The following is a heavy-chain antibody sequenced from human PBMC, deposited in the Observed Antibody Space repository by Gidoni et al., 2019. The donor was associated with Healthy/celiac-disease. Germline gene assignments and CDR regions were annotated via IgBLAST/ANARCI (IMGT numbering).Heavy chain of an antibody. CDR3: ARETPTGYYYYGMDV. V-gene: IGHV3-7*01. J-gene: IGHJ6*02. Sequence: EVQLVESGGGLVQPGGSLRLSCAASGFTFSSYWMSWVRQAPGKGLEWVANIKQDGSEKYYVDSVKGRFTISRDNAKNSLYLQMNSLRAEDTAVYYCARETPTGYYYYGMDVWGQGTTVTVSS. CDR1: GFTFSSYW. CDR2: IKQDGSEK. D-gene: IGHD1-1*01.